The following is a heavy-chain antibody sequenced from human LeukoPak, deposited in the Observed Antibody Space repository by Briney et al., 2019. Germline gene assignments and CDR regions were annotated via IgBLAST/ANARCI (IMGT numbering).Heavy chain of an antibody. CDR1: GGSISSYY. Sequence: SETLSLTCTVSGGSISSYYWSWLRQPAGKGLEWIGRIYTSRSTNYNPSLKSRVTMSVDTSKNQFSLKLSSVTAADTAVYYCAREKQWLGIDYWGQGTLVTVSS. J-gene: IGHJ4*02. D-gene: IGHD6-19*01. V-gene: IGHV4-4*07. CDR2: IYTSRST. CDR3: AREKQWLGIDY.